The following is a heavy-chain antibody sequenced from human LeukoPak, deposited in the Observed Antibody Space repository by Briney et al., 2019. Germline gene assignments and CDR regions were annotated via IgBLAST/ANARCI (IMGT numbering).Heavy chain of an antibody. Sequence: ASVKVSCKASGYTFTSYAMNWVRQAPGQGLEWMGWISAYNGNTNYAQKLQGRVTMTTDTSTSTAYMELRSLRSDDTAVYYCARGEVPDYYDSSPNPLPYYWGQGTLVTVSS. CDR2: ISAYNGNT. CDR3: ARGEVPDYYDSSPNPLPYY. CDR1: GYTFTSYA. J-gene: IGHJ4*02. D-gene: IGHD3-22*01. V-gene: IGHV1-18*01.